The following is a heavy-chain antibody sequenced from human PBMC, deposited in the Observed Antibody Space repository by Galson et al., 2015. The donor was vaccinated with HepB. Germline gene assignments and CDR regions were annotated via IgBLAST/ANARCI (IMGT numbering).Heavy chain of an antibody. CDR3: ARVGYTSGWYRS. CDR1: GFTVSSNY. Sequence: SLRLSCAASGFTVSSNYMSWVRQAPGKGLEWVSLIYSGGTTYYADSVKGRFTISRENSKNTVYLQTNSLRAEDTAVYYCARVGYTSGWYRSWGQGTLVTVSS. D-gene: IGHD6-19*01. J-gene: IGHJ5*02. V-gene: IGHV3-53*01. CDR2: IYSGGTT.